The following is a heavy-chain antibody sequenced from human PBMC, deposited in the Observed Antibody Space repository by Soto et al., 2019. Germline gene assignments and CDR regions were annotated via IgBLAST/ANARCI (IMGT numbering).Heavy chain of an antibody. V-gene: IGHV3-23*01. CDR2: IGAGGANI. J-gene: IGHJ4*02. CDR3: VFHFNKYQSYS. CDR1: GFTFISSA. D-gene: IGHD2-2*01. Sequence: EVHLLESGGALVQPGGSLRLSCAASGFTFISSAMNWVRQAPGKGLEWVSIIGAGGANIYYADSVKGRFTISRDDSKNTVYLQMNTLRAEDTATYYCVFHFNKYQSYSWGQGTQVIVSS.